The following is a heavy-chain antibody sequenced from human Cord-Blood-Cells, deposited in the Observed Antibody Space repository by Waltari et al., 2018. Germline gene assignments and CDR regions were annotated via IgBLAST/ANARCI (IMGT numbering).Heavy chain of an antibody. D-gene: IGHD1-7*01. CDR2: IYYSGST. CDR1: GGSISSSSYY. CDR3: ARHGRPIRGNGTIFDD. V-gene: IGHV4-39*01. J-gene: IGHJ4*02. Sequence: QLQLQESGPGLVKPSETLSLTCTVSGGSISSSSYYWGWIRQPPGKGLEWIGSIYYSGSTYYNPSLKRRVTISVDTSKNQFSLKLSSVTAADTAVYYCARHGRPIRGNGTIFDDWGQGTLVTVSS.